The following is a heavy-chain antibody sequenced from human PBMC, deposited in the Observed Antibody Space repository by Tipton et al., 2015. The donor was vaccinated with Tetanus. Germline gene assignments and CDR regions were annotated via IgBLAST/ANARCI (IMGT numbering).Heavy chain of an antibody. CDR3: ARGRERGRGTNCHRATDY. V-gene: IGHV3-23*01. CDR1: GLTFSSYP. J-gene: IGHJ4*02. D-gene: IGHD2-2*01. CDR2: LGATEFVT. Sequence: SMRLSCEASGLTFSSYPMPWVRQAPGKGLEWVSALGATEFVTYYADSLKGRFTISRDNSKNTLSLQMISLRAEDTAIYYCARGRERGRGTNCHRATDYGGQGTLVTVSS.